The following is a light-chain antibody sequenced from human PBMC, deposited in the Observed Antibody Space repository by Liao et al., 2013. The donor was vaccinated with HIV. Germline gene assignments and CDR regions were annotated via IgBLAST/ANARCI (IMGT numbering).Light chain of an antibody. Sequence: SYELTQPPSVSVAPGKTARITCGGNNIGSKSVHWYQQKPGQAPVLVIYYDSDRPSGIPERFSGSKSGNTATLTISGVEAGDEADYYCQVWDTSSDHWVFGGGTKLTVL. CDR3: QVWDTSSDHWV. CDR1: NIGSKS. V-gene: IGLV3-21*04. CDR2: YDS. J-gene: IGLJ3*02.